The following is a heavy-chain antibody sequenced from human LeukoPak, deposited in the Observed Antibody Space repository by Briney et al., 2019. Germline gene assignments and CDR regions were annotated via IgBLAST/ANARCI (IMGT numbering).Heavy chain of an antibody. CDR2: INPSGGST. CDR1: GYTFTSYY. CDR3: ARDKRLGIAAAGTDGYYYYYYGMDV. D-gene: IGHD6-13*01. Sequence: GASVKVSCKASGYTFTSYYMHWVRQAPGQGLEWMGIINPSGGSTSYAQKFQGRVTMTRDTSTSTVYMELSSLRSEDTAVYYCARDKRLGIAAAGTDGYYYYYYGMDVWGQGTTVTVSS. J-gene: IGHJ6*02. V-gene: IGHV1-46*01.